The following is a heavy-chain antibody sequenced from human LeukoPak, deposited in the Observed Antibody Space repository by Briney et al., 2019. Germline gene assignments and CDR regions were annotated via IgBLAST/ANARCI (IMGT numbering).Heavy chain of an antibody. CDR1: GYTFSDYG. J-gene: IGHJ6*03. CDR2: ISGYNGNT. Sequence: GASVKVSCKPSGYTFSDYGITWVRQAPGQGIEWMGWISGYNGNTNYAESLQGRVTMTIDTSTSTAYMDLRSLRSDDTAVYYCARVGLVDNEYGFYFYMGVWGKGTTVIVSS. V-gene: IGHV1-18*01. CDR3: ARVGLVDNEYGFYFYMGV. D-gene: IGHD4/OR15-4a*01.